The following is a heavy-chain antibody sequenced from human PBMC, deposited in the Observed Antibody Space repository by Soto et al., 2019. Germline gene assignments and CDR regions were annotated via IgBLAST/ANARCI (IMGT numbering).Heavy chain of an antibody. D-gene: IGHD4-17*01. CDR1: AGSISSSRYY. V-gene: IGHV4-39*01. CDR2: IYYSGST. Sequence: SETLSLTCTVSAGSISSSRYYWAWIRQPPGKGLEWIGSIYYSGSTYYNPSLKSRVTISVDTSKNQFSLKLSSVTAADTAVYYCARRNGDYEIDYWGQGTLVTVS. J-gene: IGHJ4*02. CDR3: ARRNGDYEIDY.